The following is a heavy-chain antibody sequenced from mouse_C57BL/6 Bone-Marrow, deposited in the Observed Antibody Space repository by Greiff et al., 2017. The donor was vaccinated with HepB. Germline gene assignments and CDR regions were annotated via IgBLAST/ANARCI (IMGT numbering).Heavy chain of an antibody. CDR2: IYPGSGST. CDR3: AREEYGNFLYYYAMDY. V-gene: IGHV1-55*01. Sequence: QVQLQQPGAELVKPGASVKMSCKASGYTFTSYWITCVKQRPGQGLEWIGDIYPGSGSTNYNEKFKSKATLTVDTSSSTAYMQLSSLTSEDSAVYYCAREEYGNFLYYYAMDYWGQGTSVTVSS. J-gene: IGHJ4*01. D-gene: IGHD2-1*01. CDR1: GYTFTSYW.